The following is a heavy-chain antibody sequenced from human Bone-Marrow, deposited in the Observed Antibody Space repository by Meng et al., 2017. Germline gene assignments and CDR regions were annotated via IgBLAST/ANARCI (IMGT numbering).Heavy chain of an antibody. CDR2: IGYSRGT. CDR3: ACGDYYDRSGYDAFDI. Sequence: SETLSLTCTVSGCSASSGSYYWSWIRQPPGKGLEWIGFIGYSRGTNYNPSLKSRVTITVHTSKNQFSLKLSSVTTADTAVYYCACGDYYDRSGYDAFDIWGQGTMVTVSS. CDR1: GCSASSGSYY. J-gene: IGHJ3*02. D-gene: IGHD3-22*01. V-gene: IGHV4-61*01.